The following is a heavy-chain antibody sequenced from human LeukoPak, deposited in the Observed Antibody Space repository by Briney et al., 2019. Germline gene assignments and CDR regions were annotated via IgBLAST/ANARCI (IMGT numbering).Heavy chain of an antibody. Sequence: GGSLRLSCAASGFTFSDYYMSWIRQAPGKGLEWVSYISGSGSTIYYADSVKGRFTISRDNAKNSLYLQMNSLRAEDTAVYYCARGPPPPYCGGDCYSLDAFDIWGQGTMVTVSS. CDR2: ISGSGSTI. V-gene: IGHV3-11*01. J-gene: IGHJ3*02. CDR1: GFTFSDYY. CDR3: ARGPPPPYCGGDCYSLDAFDI. D-gene: IGHD2-21*02.